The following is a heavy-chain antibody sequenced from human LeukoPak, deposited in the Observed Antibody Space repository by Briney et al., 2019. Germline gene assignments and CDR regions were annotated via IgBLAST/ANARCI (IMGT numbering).Heavy chain of an antibody. CDR2: INHSGST. CDR3: ARMVRERHSFDI. CDR1: GGSFSGYY. Sequence: PSETLSLTCAVYGGSFSGYYWSWIRQPPGKGLEWIGEINHSGSTNYNPSLKSRVTISVDTSKNQFSLKLSSVTAADTAVYYCARMVRERHSFDIWGQGTGVTVSS. D-gene: IGHD3-10*01. V-gene: IGHV4-34*01. J-gene: IGHJ3*02.